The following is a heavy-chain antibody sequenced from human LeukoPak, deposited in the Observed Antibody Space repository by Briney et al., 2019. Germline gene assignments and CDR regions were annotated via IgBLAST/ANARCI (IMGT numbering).Heavy chain of an antibody. D-gene: IGHD3-3*01. CDR3: ARGVFLVPRSDYYYYYMDV. J-gene: IGHJ6*03. CDR2: INHSGST. Sequence: KPSETLSLTCAVYGGSFSGYYRSWIRQPPGKGLEWIGEINHSGSTNYNPSLKSRVTISVDTSKNQFSLKLSSVTAADTAVYYCARGVFLVPRSDYYYYYMDVWGKGTTVTVSS. CDR1: GGSFSGYY. V-gene: IGHV4-34*01.